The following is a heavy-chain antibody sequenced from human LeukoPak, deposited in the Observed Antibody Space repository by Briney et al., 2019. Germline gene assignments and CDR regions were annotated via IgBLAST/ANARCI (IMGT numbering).Heavy chain of an antibody. J-gene: IGHJ6*03. V-gene: IGHV1-8*01. CDR1: GYTFTSYD. CDR2: MNPNSGNT. D-gene: IGHD1-26*01. Sequence: ASVNVSCKASGYTFTSYDINWVRQATGQGLEWMGWMNPNSGNTGYAQKFQGRVTMTRNTSISTAYMELSSLRSEDTAVYYCARVPIVGAEFYYYYYMDVWGKGTTVTISS. CDR3: ARVPIVGAEFYYYYYMDV.